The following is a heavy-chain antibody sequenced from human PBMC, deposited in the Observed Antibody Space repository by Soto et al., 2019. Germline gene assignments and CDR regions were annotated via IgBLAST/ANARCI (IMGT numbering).Heavy chain of an antibody. CDR2: INPNSGGT. D-gene: IGHD5-12*01. Sequence: GASVNVSCKASGYTFTGDYMHWVRQAPGQGLEWIGWINPNSGGTNYAQKFQGWVTMTRDTSISTAYMELSRLRSDDTAVYYCARGAVEMATKQTYYFDYWGQGTLVTVSS. CDR1: GYTFTGDY. J-gene: IGHJ4*02. CDR3: ARGAVEMATKQTYYFDY. V-gene: IGHV1-2*04.